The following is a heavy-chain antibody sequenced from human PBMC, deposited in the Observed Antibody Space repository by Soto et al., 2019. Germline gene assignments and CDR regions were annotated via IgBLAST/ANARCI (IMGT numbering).Heavy chain of an antibody. J-gene: IGHJ6*02. V-gene: IGHV7-4-1*01. Sequence: QVQLVQSGSELKKPGASVKVSCKASGYTFTSYAMNWVRQAPGQGLEWMGWINTNTGNPTYAQGFTGRFVFSLDTSVRRAYLQICSIKGEDTAVDYCSRGWVRGGMDFWGQGTTVTVSS. CDR2: INTNTGNP. D-gene: IGHD3-10*01. CDR3: SRGWVRGGMDF. CDR1: GYTFTSYA.